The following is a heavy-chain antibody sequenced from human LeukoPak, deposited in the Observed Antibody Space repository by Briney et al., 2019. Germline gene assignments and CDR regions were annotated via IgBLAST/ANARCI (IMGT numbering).Heavy chain of an antibody. CDR2: ISGSGGST. D-gene: IGHD6-6*01. J-gene: IGHJ4*02. Sequence: GGSRRLSWAASGFTFSSDAMSWVRQAPGEGLEWVAAISGSGGSTYYADSVKDRFTISRDNSKNTLYLQMTSLRAEDPAVYYCAKENPEYSSSPCFDYWGQGTLVTVSS. CDR1: GFTFSSDA. V-gene: IGHV3-23*01. CDR3: AKENPEYSSSPCFDY.